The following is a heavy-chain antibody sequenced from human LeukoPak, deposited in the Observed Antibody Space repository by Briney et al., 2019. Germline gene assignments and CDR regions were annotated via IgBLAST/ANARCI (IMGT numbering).Heavy chain of an antibody. CDR1: GGSISSSNW. V-gene: IGHV4-4*02. Sequence: SGTLSLTCAVSGGSISSSNWWSWVRQPPGKGLEWSGEIYHSGSTNYNPSLKSRVTISVDTSKNQFSLKLSSVTAADTAVYYCARSNYDYVWGSYCQPDYWGQGTLVTVSS. CDR3: ARSNYDYVWGSYCQPDY. CDR2: IYHSGST. D-gene: IGHD3-16*01. J-gene: IGHJ4*02.